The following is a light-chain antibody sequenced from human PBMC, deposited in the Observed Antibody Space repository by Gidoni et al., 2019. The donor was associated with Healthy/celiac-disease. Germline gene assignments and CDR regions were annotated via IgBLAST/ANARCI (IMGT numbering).Light chain of an antibody. J-gene: IGKJ4*01. Sequence: EIVLTQSPATLSLSPGERATLSCRASQSVSSYLAWYQQQPGQAPRLLIYDASNRATGTPARFSGSGSGTDFTLTISSLEPEDFAVYYCQQRSNWPPGTFGGGTKVEIK. CDR2: DAS. V-gene: IGKV3-11*01. CDR3: QQRSNWPPGT. CDR1: QSVSSY.